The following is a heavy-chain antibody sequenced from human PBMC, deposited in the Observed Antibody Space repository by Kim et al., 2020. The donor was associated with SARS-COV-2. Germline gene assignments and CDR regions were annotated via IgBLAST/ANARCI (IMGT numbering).Heavy chain of an antibody. J-gene: IGHJ6*02. V-gene: IGHV3-53*01. Sequence: DPVRGRFTISRDNSRNTVYLQMNSLRAEDTAVYYCARLGPVTANYYYGMDVWGQGTTVTVSS. CDR3: ARLGPVTANYYYGMDV. D-gene: IGHD2-21*02.